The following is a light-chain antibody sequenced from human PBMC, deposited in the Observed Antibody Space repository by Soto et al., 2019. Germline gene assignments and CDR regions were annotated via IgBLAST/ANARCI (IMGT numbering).Light chain of an antibody. CDR1: QFVSSTY. CDR3: QQYSLSPFT. J-gene: IGKJ4*01. CDR2: GTS. V-gene: IGKV3-20*01. Sequence: EVVLTQSPGTLSLSPGARATLSCRASQFVSSTYLAWYQHRPGQAPRLLIYGTSSRATGIPDRFSGGGSETDFTLTISRLESEDSAVYYCQQYSLSPFTFGGGTKVEI.